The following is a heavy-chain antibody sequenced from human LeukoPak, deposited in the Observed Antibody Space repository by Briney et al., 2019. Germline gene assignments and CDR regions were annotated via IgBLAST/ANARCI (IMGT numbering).Heavy chain of an antibody. CDR3: ARVGQWELLGAFDI. Sequence: ASVKVSCKXSGYTFTGYYMHWVRQAPGQGLEWMGWINPNSGGTNYAQKFQGRVTMTRDTSISTAYMELSRLRSDDTAVYYCARVGQWELLGAFDIWGQGTMVTVSS. D-gene: IGHD1-26*01. V-gene: IGHV1-2*02. CDR2: INPNSGGT. CDR1: GYTFTGYY. J-gene: IGHJ3*02.